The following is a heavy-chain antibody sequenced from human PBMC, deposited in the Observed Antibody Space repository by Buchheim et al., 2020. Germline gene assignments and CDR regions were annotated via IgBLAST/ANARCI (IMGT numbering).Heavy chain of an antibody. CDR2: ISYDGRNK. D-gene: IGHD6-19*01. V-gene: IGHV3-30*18. CDR1: GFTFSSYG. Sequence: QVQLVESGGGVVQPGRSLRLSCVAPGFTFSSYGMHWVRQAPGKGLEWVAVISYDGRNKYADSVKGRVTIPRDNTRNTLHLQWNSLRTEDTAVFYCAKDQVSDEQTVGGQYYFDYWGQGTL. CDR3: AKDQVSDEQTVGGQYYFDY. J-gene: IGHJ4*02.